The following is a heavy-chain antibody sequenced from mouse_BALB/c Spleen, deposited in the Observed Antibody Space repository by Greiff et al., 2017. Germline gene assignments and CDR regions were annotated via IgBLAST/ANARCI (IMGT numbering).Heavy chain of an antibody. CDR1: GFNIKDTY. CDR2: IDPANGNT. CDR3: ARGRYGSEDWYFDV. Sequence: VQLKQSGAELVKPGASVKLSCTASGFNIKDTYMHWVKQRPEQGLEWIGRIDPANGNTKYDPKFQGKATITADTSSNTAYLQLSSLTSEDTAVYYCARGRYGSEDWYFDVWGAGTTVTVSS. D-gene: IGHD1-1*01. J-gene: IGHJ1*01. V-gene: IGHV14-3*02.